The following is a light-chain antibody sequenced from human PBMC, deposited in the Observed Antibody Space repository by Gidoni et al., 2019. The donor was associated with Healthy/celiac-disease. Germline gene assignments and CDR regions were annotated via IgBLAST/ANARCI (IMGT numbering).Light chain of an antibody. V-gene: IGKV1-39*01. CDR3: QKSYEGGWT. Sequence: DIQITQSPSSLSASVGDRVTITCRASQSISSYLNWYQQKPGKAPKLLIYAASSLQSGVPSRFSGSGSGTDFTLTISSLQDEDFATYYCQKSYEGGWTFGQGTKVEIK. CDR2: AAS. CDR1: QSISSY. J-gene: IGKJ1*01.